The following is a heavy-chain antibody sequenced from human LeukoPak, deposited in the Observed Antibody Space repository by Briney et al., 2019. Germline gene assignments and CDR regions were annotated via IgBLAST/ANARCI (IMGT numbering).Heavy chain of an antibody. CDR1: GFTVSSNY. CDR3: ARDLPDGMDV. CDR2: ICSRGST. V-gene: IGHV3-53*01. J-gene: IGHJ6*02. Sequence: GGSLRLSCAASGFTVSSNYMSWVRQAPGKGLEWVSVICSRGSTYYADSVKGRFTISRDNSKNTLYLQMNSLRAEDTAVYYCARDLPDGMDVWGQGTTVTVSS.